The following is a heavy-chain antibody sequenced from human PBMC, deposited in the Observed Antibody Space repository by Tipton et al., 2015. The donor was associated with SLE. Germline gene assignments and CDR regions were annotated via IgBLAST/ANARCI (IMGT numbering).Heavy chain of an antibody. V-gene: IGHV4-39*07. CDR2: IYYSGST. J-gene: IGHJ5*02. CDR1: GGSISSSSYY. Sequence: TLSLTCTVSGGSISSSSYYWGWIRQPPGKGLEWIGSIYYSGSTYYNPSLKSRVTISVDTSKNQFSLKLSSVTAADTAVYYCARAPIPNDSSGSGWFDPWGQGTLVTVSP. CDR3: ARAPIPNDSSGSGWFDP. D-gene: IGHD3-22*01.